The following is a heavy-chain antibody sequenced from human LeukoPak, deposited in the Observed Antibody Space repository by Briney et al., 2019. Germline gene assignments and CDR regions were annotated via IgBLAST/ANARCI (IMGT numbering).Heavy chain of an antibody. J-gene: IGHJ4*02. V-gene: IGHV3-21*01. Sequence: PGGSLRLSCAASGFTFSTYTGNWARQAPGRGLEWVSSISASSDYIHYADSLKGRFTISRDNSRNSLYLHMNSLRADDTAVYYCARLAVGGHFDYWGQGTLVTVSS. CDR1: GFTFSTYT. CDR3: ARLAVGGHFDY. CDR2: ISASSDYI. D-gene: IGHD6-19*01.